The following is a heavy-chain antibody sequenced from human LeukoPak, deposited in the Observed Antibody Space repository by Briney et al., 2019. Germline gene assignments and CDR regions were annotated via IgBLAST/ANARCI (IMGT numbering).Heavy chain of an antibody. Sequence: SETLSLTYAVYGGSFSGHYWTWVRQSPGKGLEWIGESTHSGSTNYNPSLKSRVTISVDTSKNQFSLKLTSMSAADTAVYHCARGRTGAAALDFWGPGTLVTVSS. CDR1: GGSFSGHY. J-gene: IGHJ4*02. V-gene: IGHV4-34*01. CDR3: ARGRTGAAALDF. CDR2: STHSGST. D-gene: IGHD2-2*01.